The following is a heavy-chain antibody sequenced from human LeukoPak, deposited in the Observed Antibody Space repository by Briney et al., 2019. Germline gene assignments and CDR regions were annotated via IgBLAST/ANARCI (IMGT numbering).Heavy chain of an antibody. CDR2: VIPVLGTA. D-gene: IGHD3-10*01. CDR3: ARDVGSRWELTY. J-gene: IGHJ4*02. CDR1: GYTFTGYY. V-gene: IGHV1-69*08. Sequence: SVKVSCKASGYTFTGYYMHWVRQAPGQGLEWMGKVIPVLGTANYAQRYQGRVTITADKSTNTAYMELSSLRQDDTAVYYCARDVGSRWELTYWGQGTLVTVSS.